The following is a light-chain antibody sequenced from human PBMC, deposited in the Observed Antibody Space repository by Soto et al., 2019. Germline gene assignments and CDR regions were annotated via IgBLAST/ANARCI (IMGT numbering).Light chain of an antibody. Sequence: IVLTQSPGTLSLYPWERATFSCRASQSVTSSYLAWYQQKPGQAPRLLIYGASSRATGIPDRFSGSGSGTDFTLTISSLEPEDFAVYYCQQRSNWLFGPGT. CDR3: QQRSNWL. CDR2: GAS. V-gene: IGKV3D-20*02. CDR1: QSVTSSY. J-gene: IGKJ3*01.